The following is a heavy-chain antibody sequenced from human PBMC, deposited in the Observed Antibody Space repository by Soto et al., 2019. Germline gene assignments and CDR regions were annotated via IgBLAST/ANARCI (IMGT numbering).Heavy chain of an antibody. D-gene: IGHD2-21*02. J-gene: IGHJ4*02. Sequence: ASVKVSCKASGYIFTNHAIHWVRQAPGQRLEWMGWINAGNGNTKYSQKFQGRVTITRDTSASTAYMELSSLRSEDTAVYYCARAWVVVTAPDYWGQGTLVTVSS. V-gene: IGHV1-3*01. CDR1: GYIFTNHA. CDR3: ARAWVVVTAPDY. CDR2: INAGNGNT.